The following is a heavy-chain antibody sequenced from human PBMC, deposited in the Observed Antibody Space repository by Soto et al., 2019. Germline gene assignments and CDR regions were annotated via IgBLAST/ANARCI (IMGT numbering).Heavy chain of an antibody. CDR3: AKSSGDYDRPLSEYFQH. CDR1: GFTLRRFG. Sequence: GGSLRLSCAASGFTLRRFGMDWVRQAPGKGLEWVGVILNDGSNEKYADSVKGRFTISRDNSKNTLYLQMNSLRAEDTAVYYCAKSSGDYDRPLSEYFQHWGQGTLVTVSS. J-gene: IGHJ1*01. V-gene: IGHV3-30*02. D-gene: IGHD4-17*01. CDR2: ILNDGSNE.